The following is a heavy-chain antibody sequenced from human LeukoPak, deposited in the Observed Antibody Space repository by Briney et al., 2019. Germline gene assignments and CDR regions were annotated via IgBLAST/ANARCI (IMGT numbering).Heavy chain of an antibody. V-gene: IGHV3-53*01. D-gene: IGHD2-2*01. CDR3: ARGCSSTSCYGFDY. CDR2: IYSGGST. Sequence: PGGSLRLSCAASGFTVSSKYMSWVRQAPGKGLEWVSVIYSGGSTYYADSVKGRFTISRDNFKNTLYLQMDSLRAEGTAVYYCARGCSSTSCYGFDYWGQGTLVTVSS. J-gene: IGHJ4*02. CDR1: GFTVSSKY.